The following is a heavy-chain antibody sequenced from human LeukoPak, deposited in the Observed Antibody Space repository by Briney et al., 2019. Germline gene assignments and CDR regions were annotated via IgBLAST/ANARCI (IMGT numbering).Heavy chain of an antibody. CDR1: GGSISSYY. CDR2: IYTSGST. J-gene: IGHJ3*02. V-gene: IGHV4-4*09. CDR3: ARPWGVPAAKDAFDI. Sequence: PSETLSLTCTVSGGSISSYYWSWIRQPPGKGLEGIGYIYTSGSTNYNPSLKSRVTISVVTSKNQFSLKLSSVTAADTAVYYCARPWGVPAAKDAFDIWGQGTMVTVSS. D-gene: IGHD2-2*01.